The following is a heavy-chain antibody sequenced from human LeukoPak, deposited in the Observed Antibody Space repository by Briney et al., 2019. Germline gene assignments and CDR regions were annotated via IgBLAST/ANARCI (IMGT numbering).Heavy chain of an antibody. J-gene: IGHJ6*04. V-gene: IGHV3-21*01. Sequence: PGGSPRLSCAASGFTFSSYSMNWVRQAPGKGLEWVSSIGSSSSYIYYADSVKGRFTISRDNAKNSLYLQMNSLRAEDTAVYYCARDTPYYYGMDVWGKGTTVTVSS. CDR2: IGSSSSYI. CDR1: GFTFSSYS. CDR3: ARDTPYYYGMDV.